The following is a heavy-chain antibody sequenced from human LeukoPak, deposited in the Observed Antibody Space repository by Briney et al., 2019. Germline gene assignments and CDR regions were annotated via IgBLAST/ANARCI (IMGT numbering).Heavy chain of an antibody. D-gene: IGHD3-22*01. CDR3: AKDRSPYYYDSSGYIDY. J-gene: IGHJ4*02. V-gene: IGHV3-30*02. CDR2: IRYDGSNK. CDR1: GFTFSSYG. Sequence: GGSLRLSCAASGFTFSSYGMHWVRQAPGKGLEWVAFIRYDGSNKYYADSVKGRFTISRDNSKNTLYLQMNSLRAEDTAVYYCAKDRSPYYYDSSGYIDYWGQGTLVTVSS.